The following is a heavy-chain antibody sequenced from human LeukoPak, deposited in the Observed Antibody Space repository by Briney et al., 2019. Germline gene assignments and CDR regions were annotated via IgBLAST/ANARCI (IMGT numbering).Heavy chain of an antibody. J-gene: IGHJ4*02. D-gene: IGHD2-15*01. CDR2: LSSRSKYI. Sequence: GGSLRLSCAASGFTFGDYCLNWVRQAPGKGLEWVSSLSSRSKYIYYADSVKGRFTISKDNSKNTLFLQMNGLRAEDTAVYYCARGAGSDWGQGTLVTVSS. V-gene: IGHV3-21*04. CDR3: ARGAGSD. CDR1: GFTFGDYC.